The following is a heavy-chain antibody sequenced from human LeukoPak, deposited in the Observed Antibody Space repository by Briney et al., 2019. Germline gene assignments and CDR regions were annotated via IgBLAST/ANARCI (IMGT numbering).Heavy chain of an antibody. CDR3: ARERDCSDGSCCSHYYYYMDV. J-gene: IGHJ6*03. CDR2: INPNGAST. Sequence: GASVKVSCKASGYTFTSYYIHWVRQAPGQGLEWMGIINPNGASTRYAQKFQGRVTMTRDMSTSTVYMELSSLTSEDTAVYYCARERDCSDGSCCSHYYYYMDVWGKGTTVTVSS. V-gene: IGHV1-46*01. D-gene: IGHD2-15*01. CDR1: GYTFTSYY.